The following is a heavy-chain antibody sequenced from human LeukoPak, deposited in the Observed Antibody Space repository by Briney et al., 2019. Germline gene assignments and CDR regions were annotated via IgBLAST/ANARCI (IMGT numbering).Heavy chain of an antibody. D-gene: IGHD2-2*01. Sequence: PSETLSLTCTVSGGSISSSSYYWGWIRHPPGKGLEWIGSIYYSGSTYYNPSLKSRVTISVDTSKNQFSLKLSSVTAADTAVYYCARHATYCSSTSCYLASWFDPWGQGTLVTVSS. J-gene: IGHJ5*02. V-gene: IGHV4-39*01. CDR3: ARHATYCSSTSCYLASWFDP. CDR1: GGSISSSSYY. CDR2: IYYSGST.